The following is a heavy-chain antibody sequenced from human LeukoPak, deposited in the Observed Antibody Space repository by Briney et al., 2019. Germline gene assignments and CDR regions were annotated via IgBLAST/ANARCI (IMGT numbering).Heavy chain of an antibody. CDR2: IMPMFGKA. CDR1: GGTFSSYD. D-gene: IGHD2-2*01. CDR3: AGGRTDIVVVPATLRNYYFDY. Sequence: GASVKVSCKASGGTFSSYDISWVRQAPGQGLEWVGGIMPMFGKANYAQKFQGRVTTTADKATSTAYMELSSLRSEDTAVYYRAGGRTDIVVVPATLRNYYFDYWGQGTLVTVSS. J-gene: IGHJ4*02. V-gene: IGHV1-69*06.